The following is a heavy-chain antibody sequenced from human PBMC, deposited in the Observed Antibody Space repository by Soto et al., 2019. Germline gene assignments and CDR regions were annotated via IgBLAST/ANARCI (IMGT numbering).Heavy chain of an antibody. J-gene: IGHJ6*02. D-gene: IGHD3-3*01. Sequence: ASVTVSCQASGYTFTSYGISLVRQAPGQGLEWMGWISAYNGNTNYAQKLQGRVTMTTDTSTSTAYMELRSLRSDDTAVYYCARDTQGYDFWSGYYTGIGGVGYYGMDVWGQGTTVTVSS. V-gene: IGHV1-18*01. CDR2: ISAYNGNT. CDR3: ARDTQGYDFWSGYYTGIGGVGYYGMDV. CDR1: GYTFTSYG.